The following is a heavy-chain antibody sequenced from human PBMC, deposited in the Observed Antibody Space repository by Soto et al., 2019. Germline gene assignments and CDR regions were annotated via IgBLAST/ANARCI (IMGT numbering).Heavy chain of an antibody. J-gene: IGHJ4*02. Sequence: SETLSLTCTVSGGSISSGGYYWSWIRQHPGKGLEWIGYIYYSGSTYYNPSLKSRVTISVDTSKNQFSLKLSSVTAADTAVYYCARDTTMIVGGLDYWGQGTLVTVSS. CDR1: GGSISSGGYY. CDR3: ARDTTMIVGGLDY. V-gene: IGHV4-31*03. D-gene: IGHD3-22*01. CDR2: IYYSGST.